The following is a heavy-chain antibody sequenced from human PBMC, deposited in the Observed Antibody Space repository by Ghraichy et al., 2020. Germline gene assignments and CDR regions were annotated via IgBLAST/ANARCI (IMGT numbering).Heavy chain of an antibody. CDR2: ISTVSNYI. V-gene: IGHV3-21*06. CDR1: GFTFSRYT. Sequence: GGSLRLSCKASGFTFSRYTMNWVRQAPGKGLEWVASISTVSNYISYADSLKGRFTISRENAKNSLVLQMSSLRAEDTAVYFCARRDYYYYGMDVWGQGTTVTVSS. J-gene: IGHJ6*02. CDR3: ARRDYYYYGMDV.